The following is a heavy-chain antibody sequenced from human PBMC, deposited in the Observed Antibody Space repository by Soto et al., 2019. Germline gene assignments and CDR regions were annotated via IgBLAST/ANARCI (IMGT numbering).Heavy chain of an antibody. CDR1: GGSISSYY. Sequence: PSEPLSLTCTVSGGSISSYYWSWIRQPPGKGLEWIGYIYYSGSTNYNPSLKSRVTMTEDTSTDTAYMELSSLRSEDTAVYYCATVLLSPDSAGIAAGTTRHGDYYYYMDVWGKGTTVTVSS. D-gene: IGHD6-13*01. V-gene: IGHV4-59*03. CDR2: IYYSGST. J-gene: IGHJ6*03. CDR3: ATVLLSPDSAGIAAGTTRHGDYYYYMDV.